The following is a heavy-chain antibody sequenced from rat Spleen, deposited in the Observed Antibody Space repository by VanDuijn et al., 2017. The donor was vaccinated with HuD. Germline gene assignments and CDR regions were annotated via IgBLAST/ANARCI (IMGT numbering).Heavy chain of an antibody. CDR2: IRHEGRTT. CDR3: ARSNTYYGYNYFDY. D-gene: IGHD1-9*01. CDR1: GFTFSDYY. J-gene: IGHJ2*01. V-gene: IGHV5-22*01. Sequence: EVQLVESGGGLVQPGRSLKLSCAASGFTFSDYYMAWVRQAPKKGLEWVAPIRHEGRTTHYGDSVKGRFTSPRDSAQSTLYLQMDSLRSEDTATYYCARSNTYYGYNYFDYWGQGVMVTVSS.